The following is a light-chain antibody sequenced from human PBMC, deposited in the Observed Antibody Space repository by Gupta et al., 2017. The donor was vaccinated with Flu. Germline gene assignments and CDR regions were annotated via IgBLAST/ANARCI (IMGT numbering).Light chain of an antibody. CDR1: SSDTIAYHY. J-gene: IGLJ2*01. V-gene: IGLV2-14*01. CDR3: SSYGGVRV. Sequence: QSICIPCSGTSSDTIAYHYLPWYQGHPGKAPIHSVGELSNRPSGVSTCSACCKSGNPASLTITAQHAEDEAYYCCSSYGGVRVFGGGTKVTVL. CDR2: ELS.